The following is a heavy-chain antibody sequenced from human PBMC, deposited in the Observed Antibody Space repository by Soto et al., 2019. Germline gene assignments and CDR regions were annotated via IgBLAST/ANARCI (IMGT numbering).Heavy chain of an antibody. CDR1: GYSFTIYW. CDR3: ARGYYDSSGYYYEGRMFDY. V-gene: IGHV5-10-1*01. Sequence: GESLKISCKGSGYSFTIYWISLVRQMPGKGLEWMGRIDPSDSYTNYSPSLQGHVTISADKSISTAYLQWSSLKASDTAMYYCARGYYDSSGYYYEGRMFDYWGQGTLVTVSS. J-gene: IGHJ4*02. D-gene: IGHD3-22*01. CDR2: IDPSDSYT.